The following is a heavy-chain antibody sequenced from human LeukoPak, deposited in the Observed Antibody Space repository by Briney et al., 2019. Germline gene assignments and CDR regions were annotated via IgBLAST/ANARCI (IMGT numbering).Heavy chain of an antibody. CDR3: AGSLWFGDSGWSDP. Sequence: PGGSLRLSCAASGFTFSSYSMNWVRQAPGKGLEWVSSISSSSSYIYHADSVKGRFTISRDNAKNSLYLQMNSLRAEDTAVYYCAGSLWFGDSGWSDPWGQGTLVTVSS. D-gene: IGHD3-10*01. V-gene: IGHV3-21*01. J-gene: IGHJ5*02. CDR2: ISSSSSYI. CDR1: GFTFSSYS.